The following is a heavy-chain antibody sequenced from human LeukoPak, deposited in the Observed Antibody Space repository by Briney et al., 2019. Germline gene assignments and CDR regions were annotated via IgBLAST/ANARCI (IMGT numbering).Heavy chain of an antibody. CDR2: ISNRGNT. CDR3: GRLEGVLLVYASYYFDF. J-gene: IGHJ4*02. D-gene: IGHD2-8*01. V-gene: IGHV4-39*01. Sequence: PSETLSLTCTVSGGSINSTTNYWAWIRQPPGKGLEWIADISNRGNTYYNPSLKSRLTISIDTSKKQFSLKVTSVTAADTAVYYCGRLEGVLLVYASYYFDFWGQGALVTVSS. CDR1: GGSINSTTNY.